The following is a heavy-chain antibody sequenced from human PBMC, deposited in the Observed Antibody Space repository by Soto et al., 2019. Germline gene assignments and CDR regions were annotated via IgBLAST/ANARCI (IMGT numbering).Heavy chain of an antibody. D-gene: IGHD2-21*02. V-gene: IGHV3-23*01. Sequence: EVQLLESGGGLVQPGGSLRLSCAGSGFTFRAYTMAWVRQAPGKGLEWVSGIDGRDGTYYADSVKGRFNISRDSSRNTLFLQMNSLRADDTVVYYCAKTGPVTARIRFDYWGQGALVTVSS. J-gene: IGHJ4*02. CDR2: IDGRDGT. CDR3: AKTGPVTARIRFDY. CDR1: GFTFRAYT.